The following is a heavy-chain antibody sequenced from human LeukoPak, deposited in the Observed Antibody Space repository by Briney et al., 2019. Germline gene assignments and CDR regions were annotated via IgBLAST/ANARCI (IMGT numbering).Heavy chain of an antibody. CDR2: ISSSGSTI. D-gene: IGHD3-22*01. Sequence: GGSLRLSCAASGFTFSSYEMNWVRQAPGKGLEWVSYISSSGSTIYYADSVKGRFTISRDNAKNSLYLQMNSLRAEDTAVYSCAREDYYDSSGHFDYWGQGTLVTVSS. J-gene: IGHJ4*02. CDR3: AREDYYDSSGHFDY. CDR1: GFTFSSYE. V-gene: IGHV3-48*03.